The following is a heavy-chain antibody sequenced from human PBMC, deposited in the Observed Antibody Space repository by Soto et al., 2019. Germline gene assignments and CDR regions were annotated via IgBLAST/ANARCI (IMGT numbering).Heavy chain of an antibody. J-gene: IGHJ6*02. Sequence: QVQLVESGGGVVQPGRSLRLSCAASGFTFSSYGMHWVRQAPGKGLEWVAVIWYDGSNKYYADSVKGRFTISRDNSKNTLYLQMNSLRAEDTAVYYCAREDIVVVPAATYYYYYYGMDVWGQGTTVTVSS. CDR1: GFTFSSYG. V-gene: IGHV3-33*01. CDR2: IWYDGSNK. CDR3: AREDIVVVPAATYYYYYYGMDV. D-gene: IGHD2-2*01.